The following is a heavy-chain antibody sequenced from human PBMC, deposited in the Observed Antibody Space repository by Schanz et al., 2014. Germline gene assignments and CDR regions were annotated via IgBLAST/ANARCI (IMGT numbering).Heavy chain of an antibody. CDR3: ARPALWCGDNCFDP. J-gene: IGHJ5*02. Sequence: EVQLVQSGGGLVQPGGSLRLSCAASGFTFSSHWMHWVRQDPGKGLVWVARINSVGSNTDYADSVTGRFTISRDNAKNTLYLQMNSLRAEDTAVYDCARPALWCGDNCFDPWGQGTLVTVSS. CDR1: GFTFSSHW. D-gene: IGHD3-10*01. V-gene: IGHV3-74*01. CDR2: INSVGSNT.